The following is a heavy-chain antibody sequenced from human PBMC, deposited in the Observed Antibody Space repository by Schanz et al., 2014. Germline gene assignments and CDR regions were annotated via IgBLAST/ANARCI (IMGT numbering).Heavy chain of an antibody. D-gene: IGHD3-10*01. J-gene: IGHJ4*02. V-gene: IGHV3-7*03. CDR2: IKKDGSEK. CDR1: GFTFSGFW. Sequence: EVQLVESGGGLVQPGGSLRLSCAASGFTFSGFWMTWVRQAPGKGLEWVANIKKDGSEKYYVDSVKGRFTVSRDNAKNSVYLQMSSLRVEDTAVYYCAKDPRGDKNDRAYYFDYWGQGTLVSVSS. CDR3: AKDPRGDKNDRAYYFDY.